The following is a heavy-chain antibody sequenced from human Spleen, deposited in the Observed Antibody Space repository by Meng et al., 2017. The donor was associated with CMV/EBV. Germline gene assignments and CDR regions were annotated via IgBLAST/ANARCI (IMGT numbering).Heavy chain of an antibody. Sequence: GESLKISCAVSGVTFSSYWMHWVRQAPGKGLVWVSGINTDGRTTNYADSVKGRFTISRDNAKNTLYLQMNSLRVEDTALYYCVRARSRTLPPLHARIYYFFDNWGQGGLVTVSS. CDR2: INTDGRTT. D-gene: IGHD3-10*01. V-gene: IGHV3-74*01. CDR1: GVTFSSYW. J-gene: IGHJ5*02. CDR3: VRARSRTLPPLHARIYYFFDN.